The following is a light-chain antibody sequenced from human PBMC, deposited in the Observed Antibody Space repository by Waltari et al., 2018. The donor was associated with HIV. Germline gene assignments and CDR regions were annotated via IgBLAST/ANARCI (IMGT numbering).Light chain of an antibody. CDR2: GNS. CDR1: GSNLGAGYD. J-gene: IGLJ2*01. Sequence: QSELTQPPSVSAAPGQRVTISCTGSGSNLGAGYDVHWYQQVPGRAPKVVIYGNSNRPSGVPDRFSGSKSGSSASLVITGLQSEDEADYYCQSYDSNLSGLFGGGTKVTVL. CDR3: QSYDSNLSGL. V-gene: IGLV1-40*01.